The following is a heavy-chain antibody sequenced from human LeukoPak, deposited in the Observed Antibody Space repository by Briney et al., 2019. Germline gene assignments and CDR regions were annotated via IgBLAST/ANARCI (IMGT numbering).Heavy chain of an antibody. CDR3: ARVAVWFGELSSWFDP. Sequence: SETLSLTCTVSGGSISSSTYYWGWIRQSPGKGLEWIGSVHYSGGSYYNPSLKSRVTISLNTSKNQFSLKLSSVTAADTAVYYCARVAVWFGELSSWFDPWGQGTLVTVSS. J-gene: IGHJ5*02. CDR1: GGSISSSTYY. V-gene: IGHV4-39*07. D-gene: IGHD3-10*01. CDR2: VHYSGGS.